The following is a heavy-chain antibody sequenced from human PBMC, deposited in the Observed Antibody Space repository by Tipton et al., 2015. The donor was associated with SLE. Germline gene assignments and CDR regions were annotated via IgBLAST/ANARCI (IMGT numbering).Heavy chain of an antibody. CDR2: IYRSGST. V-gene: IGHV4-4*07. J-gene: IGHJ4*02. CDR1: GGSISNYY. Sequence: TLSLTCSVSGGSISNYYWSWIRQPAGKGMEWIGRIYRSGSTDYNTSLKSRVTMSLDTAKSQFSLKLTSVTAADTAVYYCAREWGGEALDFWGQETLVTVSS. D-gene: IGHD1-26*01. CDR3: AREWGGEALDF.